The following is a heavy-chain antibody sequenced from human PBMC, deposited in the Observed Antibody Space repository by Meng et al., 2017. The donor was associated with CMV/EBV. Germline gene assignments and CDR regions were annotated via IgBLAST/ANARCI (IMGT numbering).Heavy chain of an antibody. CDR2: IYNSGST. D-gene: IGHD3-9*01. Sequence: GSGLGNPSENPCPTVTVCGGASRGSVYYWGWLRLPQGKGLGCVGMIYNSGSTDYTTYLKSRVAISVDTCKNQFSPKLSAVSAADTAVYYCERDAGDYDILTGYSYWGQGTLVTVSS. CDR1: GGASRGSVYY. V-gene: IGHV4-39*07. J-gene: IGHJ4*02. CDR3: ERDAGDYDILTGYSY.